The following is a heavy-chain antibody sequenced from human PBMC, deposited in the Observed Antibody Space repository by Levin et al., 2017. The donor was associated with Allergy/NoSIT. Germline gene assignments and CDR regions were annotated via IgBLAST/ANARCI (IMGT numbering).Heavy chain of an antibody. CDR1: GGSISNYY. CDR2: IYFSGTT. D-gene: IGHD1-20*01. CDR3: ARYMYCGYNWCSMFDF. Sequence: SETLSLTCSVSGGSISNYYWGWIRQPPGKGLEWIGYIYFSGTTQYNPSLKSRVTMSVDTSKNQFSLNLRSVTAADTAVYYCARYMYCGYNWCSMFDFWGQGTRVTVSS. J-gene: IGHJ4*02. V-gene: IGHV4-59*08.